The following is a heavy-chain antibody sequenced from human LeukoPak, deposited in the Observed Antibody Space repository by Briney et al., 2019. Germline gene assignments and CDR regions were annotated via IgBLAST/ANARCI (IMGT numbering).Heavy chain of an antibody. Sequence: GASVKVSCKASGYTFTSYGISWVRQAPGQGLAWMGWISAYNGNTNYAQKLQGRVTMTTDTSTSTAYMELRSLRSDDTAVYYCARVVYYGAGSYYISRWFDPWGQGTLVTVSS. CDR3: ARVVYYGAGSYYISRWFDP. V-gene: IGHV1-18*01. CDR1: GYTFTSYG. CDR2: ISAYNGNT. D-gene: IGHD3-10*01. J-gene: IGHJ5*02.